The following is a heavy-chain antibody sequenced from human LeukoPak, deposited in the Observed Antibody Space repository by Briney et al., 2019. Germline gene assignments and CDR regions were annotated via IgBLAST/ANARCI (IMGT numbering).Heavy chain of an antibody. D-gene: IGHD1-26*01. J-gene: IGHJ4*02. CDR1: GFTFSSYA. CDR3: VKDLGRYRNNCFGY. Sequence: PGGSLRLSCAASGFTFSSYAMSWVRQAPEKGLAWVSTISGSGGGTYYADSVKGRFTISRNDSKNTLYLQMNSLRAEDTAVYYCVKDLGRYRNNCFGYWGQGTLVTVSS. V-gene: IGHV3-23*01. CDR2: ISGSGGGT.